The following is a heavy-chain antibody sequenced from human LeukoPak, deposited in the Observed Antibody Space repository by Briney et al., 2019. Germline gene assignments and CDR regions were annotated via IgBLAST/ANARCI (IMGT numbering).Heavy chain of an antibody. D-gene: IGHD3-10*01. V-gene: IGHV4-59*01. CDR3: AKGSGSSPFDP. CDR2: TYYSGST. J-gene: IGHJ5*02. Sequence: SETLSLTCTVSGGSISSYYWSWIRQPPGKGLEWIGYTYYSGSTNYNPSLKSRVTISVDTSKNQFSLKLSSVTAADTAVYYCAKGSGSSPFDPWGQGTLVTVSS. CDR1: GGSISSYY.